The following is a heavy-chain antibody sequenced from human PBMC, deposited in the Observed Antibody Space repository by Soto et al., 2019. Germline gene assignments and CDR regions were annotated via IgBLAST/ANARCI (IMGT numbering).Heavy chain of an antibody. CDR2: IIPILGIA. CDR1: GGTFSSYT. J-gene: IGHJ4*02. V-gene: IGHV1-69*02. D-gene: IGHD3-22*01. Sequence: SVKVSCKASGGTFSSYTISWVRQAPGQGLEWMGRIIPILGIANYAQKFQGRVTITADKSVSAAYLQWSSLKASDTAMYYCARLLLDSSGWIEAPDYWGQGTLVTVSS. CDR3: ARLLLDSSGWIEAPDY.